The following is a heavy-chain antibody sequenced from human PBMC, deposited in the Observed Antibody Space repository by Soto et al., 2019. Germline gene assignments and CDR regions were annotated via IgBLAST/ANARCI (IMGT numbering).Heavy chain of an antibody. Sequence: PSETLSLTCAVYGGSFSGYYWSWIRQPPGKGLEWIGEINHSGSTNYNPSLKSRVTISVDTSKNQFSLKLSSVTAADTAVYYCARTGGMDVWSQGATVTVSS. CDR1: GGSFSGYY. J-gene: IGHJ6*02. CDR3: ARTGGMDV. V-gene: IGHV4-34*01. CDR2: INHSGST.